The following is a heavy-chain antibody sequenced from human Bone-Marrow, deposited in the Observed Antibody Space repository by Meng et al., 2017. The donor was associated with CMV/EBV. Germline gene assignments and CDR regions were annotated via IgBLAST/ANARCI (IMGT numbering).Heavy chain of an antibody. CDR1: GYTFTGYY. J-gene: IGHJ4*02. CDR2: MNPNSGNT. D-gene: IGHD6-13*01. V-gene: IGHV1-8*02. Sequence: ASVKVSCKASGYTFTGYYMHWVRQAPGQGLEWMGWMNPNSGNTGYAQKFQGRVTMTRNTSISTAYMELSSLRSEDTAVYYCARGLAAAGYYFDYWGQGTLVTVSS. CDR3: ARGLAAAGYYFDY.